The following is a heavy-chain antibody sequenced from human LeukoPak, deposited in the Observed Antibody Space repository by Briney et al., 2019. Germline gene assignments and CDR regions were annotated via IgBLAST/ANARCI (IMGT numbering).Heavy chain of an antibody. D-gene: IGHD4-17*01. CDR2: INSDGSST. V-gene: IGHV3-74*01. J-gene: IGHJ3*01. CDR1: GFTFSRYE. Sequence: GGSLRLSCAAAGFTFSRYEMNWVRQAAGKGLVWVSLINSDGSSTNYADYVKGRFTIYRENAKNTMYLQMNSLRAEDTAVYYCARDYGDAFDVWGQGTMVTVSS. CDR3: ARDYGDAFDV.